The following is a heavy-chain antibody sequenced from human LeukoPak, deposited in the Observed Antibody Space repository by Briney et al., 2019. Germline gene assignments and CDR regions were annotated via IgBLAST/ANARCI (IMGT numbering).Heavy chain of an antibody. V-gene: IGHV3-23*01. D-gene: IGHD3-10*01. Sequence: GGSLRLSCAASGFTFSSYAMSLVRQAPGKGLEWVSAISGSGGSTYYADSVKGRFTISRDNSKNTLYLQMNSLRAEDTAVYYCAKSGRAYGSGSYYNDYWGQGTLVTVSS. CDR2: ISGSGGST. CDR1: GFTFSSYA. J-gene: IGHJ4*02. CDR3: AKSGRAYGSGSYYNDY.